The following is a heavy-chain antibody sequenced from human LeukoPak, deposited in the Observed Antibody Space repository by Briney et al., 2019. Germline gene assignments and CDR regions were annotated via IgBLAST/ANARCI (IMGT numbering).Heavy chain of an antibody. Sequence: PGGSLRLSCAASGFTFSSYAMSWVRQAPGKGLEWVSAISSSGGSTYYADSVKGRFTISRDNSKNTLYLQMNSLRAEDTAVYYCAKDLRGGSYFVSDDYWGQGTLVTVSS. CDR3: AKDLRGGSYFVSDDY. J-gene: IGHJ4*02. V-gene: IGHV3-23*01. CDR2: ISSSGGST. CDR1: GFTFSSYA. D-gene: IGHD1-26*01.